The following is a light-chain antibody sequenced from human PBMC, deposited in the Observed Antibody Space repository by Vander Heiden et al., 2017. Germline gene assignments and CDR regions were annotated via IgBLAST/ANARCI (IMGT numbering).Light chain of an antibody. V-gene: IGLV3-1*01. Sequence: SYELTQAPSVSVSPGQTASITCSGNELEDKFTSWYQCKPGQPPVLVIFQDYKRPSGIPERFSGSNSGNTATLTISGTQAIDEAEYYCQAWDSNTAIFGGGTKLTVL. CDR2: QDY. CDR3: QAWDSNTAI. CDR1: ELEDKF. J-gene: IGLJ2*01.